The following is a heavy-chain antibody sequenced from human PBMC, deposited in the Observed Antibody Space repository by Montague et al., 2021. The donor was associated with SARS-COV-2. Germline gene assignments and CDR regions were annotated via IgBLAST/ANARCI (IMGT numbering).Heavy chain of an antibody. D-gene: IGHD3-10*01. CDR1: GYSFTSYW. J-gene: IGHJ6*02. CDR3: ARHVGITMVRGVIISDYYYGMDV. CDR2: IYPGDSDT. V-gene: IGHV5-51*01. Sequence: QSVAEVKKPGESLKISCKGSGYSFTSYWIGWVRQMPGKGLEWMGIIYPGDSDTRYSPSFQGQVTISADKSISTAYLQWSSLKASDTAMYYCARHVGITMVRGVIISDYYYGMDVWGQGTTVTVSS.